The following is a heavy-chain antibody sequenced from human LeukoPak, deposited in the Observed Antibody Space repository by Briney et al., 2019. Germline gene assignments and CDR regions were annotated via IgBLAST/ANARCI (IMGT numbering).Heavy chain of an antibody. J-gene: IGHJ4*02. V-gene: IGHV4-39*01. D-gene: IGHD2-15*01. CDR2: MYYSGST. CDR1: GDSIRSSSYY. CDR3: ARHGYCSGGSCYWDY. Sequence: SETLSLTCTVSGDSIRSSSYYWGWIRQPPGKGLEWIGSMYYSGSTYDNPSLKSRVTISVDTSKNPFSLKVSSVTAADTAVYYCARHGYCSGGSCYWDYWGQGTLVTVSS.